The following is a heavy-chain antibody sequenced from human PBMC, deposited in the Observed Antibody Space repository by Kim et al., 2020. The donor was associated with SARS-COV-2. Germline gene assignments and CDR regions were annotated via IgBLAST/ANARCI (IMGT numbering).Heavy chain of an antibody. J-gene: IGHJ4*02. D-gene: IGHD1-26*01. V-gene: IGHV3-23*01. CDR3: AKDLVVRWELLGLSDY. CDR2: ISGSGGST. Sequence: GGSLRLSCAASGFTFSSYAMSWVRQAPGKGLEWVSAISGSGGSTYYADSVKGRFTISRDNSKNTLYLQMNSLRAEDTAVYYCAKDLVVRWELLGLSDYWGQGTLVTVSS. CDR1: GFTFSSYA.